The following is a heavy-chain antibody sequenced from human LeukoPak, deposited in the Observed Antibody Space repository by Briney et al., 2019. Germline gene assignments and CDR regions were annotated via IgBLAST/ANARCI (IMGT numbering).Heavy chain of an antibody. V-gene: IGHV3-11*05. D-gene: IGHD1-1*01. CDR2: ISSSSSYT. Sequence: PGGSLRLSCAASGFTFSGSYMSWIRQAPGKGLECISYISSSSSYTDYADSAKGRFTISRDNARNSLYLQMNSLRVEDTAVYYCARENWKSIDYWGQGTLVTVSS. CDR3: ARENWKSIDY. CDR1: GFTFSGSY. J-gene: IGHJ4*02.